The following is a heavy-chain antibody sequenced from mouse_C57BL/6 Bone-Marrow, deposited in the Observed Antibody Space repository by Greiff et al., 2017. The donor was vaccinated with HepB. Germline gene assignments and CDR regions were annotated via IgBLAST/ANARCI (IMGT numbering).Heavy chain of an antibody. J-gene: IGHJ1*03. D-gene: IGHD1-1*01. CDR2: INPYNGGT. CDR3: ARWDSSHWYFDV. CDR1: GYTFTDYY. Sequence: EVQLQQSGPVLVKPGASVKMSCKASGYTFTDYYMNWVKQSHGKSLEWIGVINPYNGGTSYNQKFKGKATLTVDKSSSTAYMELNSLTSEDSAVYYCARWDSSHWYFDVWGTGTTVTVSS. V-gene: IGHV1-19*01.